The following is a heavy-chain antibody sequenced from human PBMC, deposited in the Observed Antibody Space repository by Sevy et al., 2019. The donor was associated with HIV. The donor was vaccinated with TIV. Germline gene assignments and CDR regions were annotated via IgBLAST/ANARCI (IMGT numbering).Heavy chain of an antibody. D-gene: IGHD3-16*01. V-gene: IGHV3-7*01. CDR2: INQHGSEK. J-gene: IGHJ6*02. Sequence: GGSLRLSCAASTFTFNDYWMNWVRQAPGKGLEWVANINQHGSEKYFVDSVKGRFTISRDNAKNSLYLQMNSLRAEDTAVYYWAGGGGGLDVWGQGTMVTVSS. CDR1: TFTFNDYW. CDR3: AGGGGGLDV.